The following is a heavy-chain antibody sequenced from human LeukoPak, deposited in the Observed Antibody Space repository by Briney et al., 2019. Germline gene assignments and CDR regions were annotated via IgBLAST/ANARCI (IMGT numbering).Heavy chain of an antibody. J-gene: IGHJ4*02. D-gene: IGHD3-16*01. Sequence: GGTLRLSCAASGFTFSTYGMSWVRQAPGKGLEWVSGISGSGGSKYYADSVKGRFTISRDNSKNKLYLQMNSLRAEDTAVYYCAKDWGEYFDYVWGSFTSFDSWGQGTLVTVSS. V-gene: IGHV3-23*01. CDR2: ISGSGGSK. CDR1: GFTFSTYG. CDR3: AKDWGEYFDYVWGSFTSFDS.